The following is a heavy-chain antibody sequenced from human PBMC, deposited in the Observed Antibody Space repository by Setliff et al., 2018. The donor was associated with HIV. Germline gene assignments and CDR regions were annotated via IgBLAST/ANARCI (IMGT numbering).Heavy chain of an antibody. CDR2: IYTSGST. V-gene: IGHV4-61*09. J-gene: IGHJ4*02. CDR3: ARDLAPIGEFFNYFDY. Sequence: SETLSLTCTVSGGSISSGSYYWSWIRQPAGKGLEWIGHIYTSGSTNYNPSLKSRVTISVDTSKNQFSLKLSSVTAADTAVYYCARDLAPIGEFFNYFDYWGQGTLVTVSS. D-gene: IGHD3-10*01. CDR1: GGSISSGSYY.